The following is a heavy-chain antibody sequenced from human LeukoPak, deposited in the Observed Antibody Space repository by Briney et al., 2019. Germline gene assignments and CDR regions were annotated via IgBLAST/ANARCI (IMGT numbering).Heavy chain of an antibody. V-gene: IGHV3-7*01. CDR1: GFTFGTYW. CDR2: INLDGSQK. Sequence: GGSLRFSGAASGFTFGTYWMIWVRQPPGKGPEWVANINLDGSQKYYVDSVKGRFTISRDNAENSLYLQMNSLRAEDTALYYCARKRPNYFDYWGQGTLVTVSS. CDR3: ARKRPNYFDY. J-gene: IGHJ4*02.